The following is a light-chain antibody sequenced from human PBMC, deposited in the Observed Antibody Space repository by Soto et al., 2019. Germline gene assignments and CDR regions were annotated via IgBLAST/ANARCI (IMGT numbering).Light chain of an antibody. Sequence: EIVMTQSADTLSVWRGECATLSCRASQSVSSNVAWYQHNPGQAPRLLIYGASTRATGIPARFSVSGSGTEFALTIICLYSENFAVFYGQQYNNCWRFSQGTKVDIK. CDR2: GAS. CDR1: QSVSSN. V-gene: IGKV3-15*01. J-gene: IGKJ1*01. CDR3: QQYNNCWR.